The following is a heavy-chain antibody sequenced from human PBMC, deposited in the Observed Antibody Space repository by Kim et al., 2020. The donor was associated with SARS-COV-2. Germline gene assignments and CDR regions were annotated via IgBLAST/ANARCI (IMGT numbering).Heavy chain of an antibody. V-gene: IGHV1-24*01. Sequence: ASVKVSCKVSGYTLTELSMHWVRQAPGKGLEWMGGFDPEDGETIYAQKFQGRVTMTEDTSTDTAYMELSSLRSEDTAVYYCATSTSGRARTGRGDDAFDIWGQGTMVTVSS. J-gene: IGHJ3*02. CDR1: GYTLTELS. CDR3: ATSTSGRARTGRGDDAFDI. CDR2: FDPEDGET. D-gene: IGHD2-21*01.